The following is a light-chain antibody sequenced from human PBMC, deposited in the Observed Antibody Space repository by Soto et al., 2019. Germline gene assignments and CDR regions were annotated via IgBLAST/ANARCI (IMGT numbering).Light chain of an antibody. V-gene: IGKV3-20*01. J-gene: IGKJ2*01. CDR1: QSISRSY. CDR3: QQYDNLPRT. Sequence: EIVLTQSPATLSLSPGESATLSCRASQSISRSYLAWYQQKPGQAPRLLIHATSTRATGVPDRFSGSGSGTDFTLTISRLEPEDFVVYYCQQYDNLPRTFGQGTKVDI. CDR2: ATS.